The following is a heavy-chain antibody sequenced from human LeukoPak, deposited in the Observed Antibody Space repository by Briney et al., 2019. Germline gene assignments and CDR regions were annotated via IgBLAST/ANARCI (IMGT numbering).Heavy chain of an antibody. CDR1: GFTFRSYW. CDR2: INQDGSEK. J-gene: IGHJ4*02. CDR3: ARDGGPFDS. V-gene: IGHV3-7*01. D-gene: IGHD3-16*01. Sequence: GGSLRLSCAASGFTFRSYWMSWVRQAPGKGLEWVANINQDGSEKYYVDSVKGRFTTSRDNAKKSLYLQMNSLRADDTAVYYCARDGGPFDSWGQGTLVTVSS.